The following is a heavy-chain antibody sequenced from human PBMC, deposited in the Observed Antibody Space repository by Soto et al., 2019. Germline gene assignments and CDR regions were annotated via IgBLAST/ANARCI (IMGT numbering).Heavy chain of an antibody. CDR2: IYYIGST. Sequence: QVQLQESGPGLVKPSETLSLTCTVSGGSVSSGSYYWSWIRQPPGKGLEWIGYIYYIGSTNYNPPLKIRVTISVDTSKNQFSLMLSSVTAADTAVYYCASGITVTDFDYWGQGTLVTVSS. J-gene: IGHJ4*02. D-gene: IGHD4-17*01. CDR3: ASGITVTDFDY. CDR1: GGSVSSGSYY. V-gene: IGHV4-61*01.